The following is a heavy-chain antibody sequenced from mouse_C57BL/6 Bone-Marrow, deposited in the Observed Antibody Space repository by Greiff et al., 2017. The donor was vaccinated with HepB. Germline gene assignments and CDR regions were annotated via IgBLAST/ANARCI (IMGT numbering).Heavy chain of an antibody. Sequence: EVQRVESGGGLVQPKGSLKLSCAASGFSFNTYAMNWVRQAPGKGLEWVARIRSKSNNYATYYADSVKDRFTISRDDSESMLYLQMNNLKTEDTAMYYCVRHGLIYYDYPYAMDYWGQGTSVTVSS. D-gene: IGHD2-4*01. CDR2: IRSKSNNYAT. V-gene: IGHV10-1*01. CDR1: GFSFNTYA. CDR3: VRHGLIYYDYPYAMDY. J-gene: IGHJ4*01.